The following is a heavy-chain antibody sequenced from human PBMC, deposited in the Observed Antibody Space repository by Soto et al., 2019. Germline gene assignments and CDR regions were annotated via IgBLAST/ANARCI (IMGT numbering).Heavy chain of an antibody. V-gene: IGHV1-69*01. Sequence: VHLEQSGAEVKKPGSSVKVSCKFSGGTFSSYVIIWVRQAPGQGLEWMGGIIPVSGTANYAQKFHGRVTISADAATNTAYMELSSVRFDDTAVYYCATVDRSVALVGWFDPWGQGNLVTVSS. CDR2: IIPVSGTA. J-gene: IGHJ5*02. CDR3: ATVDRSVALVGWFDP. D-gene: IGHD2-8*02. CDR1: GGTFSSYV.